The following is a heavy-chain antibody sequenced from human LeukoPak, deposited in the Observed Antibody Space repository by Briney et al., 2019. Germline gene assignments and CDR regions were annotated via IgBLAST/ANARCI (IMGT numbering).Heavy chain of an antibody. CDR1: GYTFTGYY. D-gene: IGHD3-10*01. CDR3: ARDSGERGSGSYLAY. V-gene: IGHV1-2*02. CDR2: INPNSGGT. Sequence: GASVKVSCKASGYTFTGYYMHWVRQAPGQGLEWMGWINPNSGGTNYAQKFQGRVTMTRDTSISTAYMELSRLRSDDTAVYYCARDSGERGSGSYLAYWGQGTLVTVSS. J-gene: IGHJ4*02.